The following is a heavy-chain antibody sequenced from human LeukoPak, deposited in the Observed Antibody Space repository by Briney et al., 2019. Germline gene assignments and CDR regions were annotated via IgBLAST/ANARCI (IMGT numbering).Heavy chain of an antibody. D-gene: IGHD5-18*01. J-gene: IGHJ4*02. CDR1: GYTFTGFY. V-gene: IGHV1-2*02. Sequence: GASVKVSCKASGYTFTGFYMHWVRQAPGQGLEWMGWINPNSGGTNYAQKFQGRVTMTRDTSISTAYMELSRLRSDDTVVYYCARGPRGYSYGPIGYWGQGTLVTVSS. CDR3: ARGPRGYSYGPIGY. CDR2: INPNSGGT.